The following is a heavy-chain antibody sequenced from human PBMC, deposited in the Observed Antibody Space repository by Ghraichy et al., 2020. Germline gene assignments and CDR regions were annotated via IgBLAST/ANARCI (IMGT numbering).Heavy chain of an antibody. V-gene: IGHV4-39*01. CDR2: IYYTGNT. D-gene: IGHD5-12*01. J-gene: IGHJ5*02. CDR1: GGSISSATYY. Sequence: SETLSLTCTVSGGSISSATYYWAWIRQPPGKGLEWIGSIYYTGNTNYNPSLNSRVTISVDTSNNQFSLKLFSVTAADTAVYFCVRRGDSHPVVGFDPWGQGTLVTVSS. CDR3: VRRGDSHPVVGFDP.